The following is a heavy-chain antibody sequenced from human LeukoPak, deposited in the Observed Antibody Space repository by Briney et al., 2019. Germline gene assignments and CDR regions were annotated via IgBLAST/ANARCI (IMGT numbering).Heavy chain of an antibody. D-gene: IGHD3-10*01. CDR1: GFTFSSYT. Sequence: GGSLRLSCAASGFTFSSYTMSWVRQAPGKGLEWVSAISAGGAGTYYADSVKGRFTISRDNSKNTLYLQMNSLRADDTAVYYCAKEDHRGSHPPWFDPWGQGTLVTVSS. V-gene: IGHV3-23*01. J-gene: IGHJ5*02. CDR2: ISAGGAGT. CDR3: AKEDHRGSHPPWFDP.